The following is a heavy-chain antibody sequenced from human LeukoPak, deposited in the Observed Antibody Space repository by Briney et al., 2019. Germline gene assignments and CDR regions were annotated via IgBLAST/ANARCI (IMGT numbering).Heavy chain of an antibody. D-gene: IGHD4-23*01. J-gene: IGHJ2*01. CDR2: FDPEDGET. V-gene: IGHV1-24*01. CDR1: GYTLTELS. Sequence: ASVKVSCKVSGYTLTELSMHWVRQAPGKGLEWKGGFDPEDGETIYAQKFQGRVTMTGDTSTDTAYMELSSLRSEDTAVYYCATVTTVEGWYFDLWGRGTLVTVSS. CDR3: ATVTTVEGWYFDL.